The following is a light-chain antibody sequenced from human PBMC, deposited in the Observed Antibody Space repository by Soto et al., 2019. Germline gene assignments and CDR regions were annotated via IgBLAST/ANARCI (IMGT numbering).Light chain of an antibody. J-gene: IGKJ4*01. CDR3: QQRDSWPLT. V-gene: IGKV3-11*01. Sequence: ENVLTQSPATLSLSPGEGATLSCRASESVGSDLAWYQQKPGQPPRLLIYDVSGRATGVPARFSSSGSGTDFTLTISSLEPEDFAVYYCQQRDSWPLTFGGGTKVEIK. CDR2: DVS. CDR1: ESVGSD.